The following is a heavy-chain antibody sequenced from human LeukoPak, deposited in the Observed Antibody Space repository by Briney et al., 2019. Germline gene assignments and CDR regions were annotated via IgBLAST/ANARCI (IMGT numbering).Heavy chain of an antibody. D-gene: IGHD3-22*01. CDR2: IYDSGST. J-gene: IGHJ4*02. Sequence: PSETLSLICTVSGGSIRSSYYYWGWIRQPPGKGLEWIGSIYDSGSTYYNPSLKSRVTISVDTSKNQFSLKLSSVTAADTAVYYCARGYDSSGYYFDYWGQGTLVTVSS. V-gene: IGHV4-39*01. CDR1: GGSIRSSYYY. CDR3: ARGYDSSGYYFDY.